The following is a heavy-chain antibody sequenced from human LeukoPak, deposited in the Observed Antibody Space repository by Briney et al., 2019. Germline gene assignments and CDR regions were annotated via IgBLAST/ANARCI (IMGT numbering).Heavy chain of an antibody. Sequence: GGSLRLSCAASGFTFSSYGMHWVRQAPGKGLEWVAVIWYDGSNKYYVDSVRGRFTISRDNSKNMLYLQMNSLRAEDTAVYYCARVEGRFYGSGSYRGFDYWGQGTLVTVSS. J-gene: IGHJ4*02. CDR2: IWYDGSNK. V-gene: IGHV3-33*01. CDR3: ARVEGRFYGSGSYRGFDY. D-gene: IGHD3-10*01. CDR1: GFTFSSYG.